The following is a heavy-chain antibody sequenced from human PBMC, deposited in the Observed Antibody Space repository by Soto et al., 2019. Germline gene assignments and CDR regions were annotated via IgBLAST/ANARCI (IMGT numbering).Heavy chain of an antibody. D-gene: IGHD4-17*01. CDR3: ARPSTTVTTESRFDY. J-gene: IGHJ4*02. CDR1: GGSISSSSYY. CDR2: IYYSGST. Sequence: QLQLQESGPGLVKPSETLSLTCTVSGGSISSSSYYWGWIRQPPGKGLEWIGSIYYSGSTYYNPSLKSRVTISVDTSKNQFSLKLSSVTAADTAVYYCARPSTTVTTESRFDYWGQGTLVTVSS. V-gene: IGHV4-39*01.